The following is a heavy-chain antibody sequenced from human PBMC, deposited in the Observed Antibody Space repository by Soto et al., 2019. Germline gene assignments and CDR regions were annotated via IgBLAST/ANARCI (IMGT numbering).Heavy chain of an antibody. Sequence: PSETLSLTCTVSGGSISSYYWSWIRQPPGKGLEWIGYIYYSGSTNYNPSLKSRVTISVDTSKNQFSLKLSSVTAADTAVYYCARGFGGYAGDIAVVPAATLGIYGMDVWGQGTTVTVSS. CDR2: IYYSGST. V-gene: IGHV4-59*01. CDR1: GGSISSYY. D-gene: IGHD2-2*01. CDR3: ARGFGGYAGDIAVVPAATLGIYGMDV. J-gene: IGHJ6*02.